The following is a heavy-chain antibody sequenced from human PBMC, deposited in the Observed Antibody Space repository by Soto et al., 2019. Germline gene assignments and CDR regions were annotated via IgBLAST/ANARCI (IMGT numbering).Heavy chain of an antibody. CDR1: GFTVSSNY. V-gene: IGHV3-53*02. CDR3: ARDFYRNFGMDV. J-gene: IGHJ6*02. Sequence: EVQLVETGGGLIQPGGSLRLSCAASGFTVSSNYMSWVRQAPGKGLEWVSVIYSGGSTYYADSVKGRFTISRDNSNNTLYLQLNILSADDTAVYYCARDFYRNFGMDVWGQGTTVTVSS. D-gene: IGHD3-3*01. CDR2: IYSGGST.